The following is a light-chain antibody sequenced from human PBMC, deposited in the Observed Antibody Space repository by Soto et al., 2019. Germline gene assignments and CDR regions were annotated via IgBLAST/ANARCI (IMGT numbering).Light chain of an antibody. J-gene: IGKJ4*02. CDR3: QQFAGS. CDR2: GAS. Sequence: EMLLTQSQGTLSLSPGERASLPCRASQSVSPSSLAWYQQRPGQSPRLLIYGASSRATGIPDRFSGRGSGTDFTLIISRLEPEDFAVYYCQQFAGSFGGGTKVDIK. V-gene: IGKV3-20*01. CDR1: QSVSPSS.